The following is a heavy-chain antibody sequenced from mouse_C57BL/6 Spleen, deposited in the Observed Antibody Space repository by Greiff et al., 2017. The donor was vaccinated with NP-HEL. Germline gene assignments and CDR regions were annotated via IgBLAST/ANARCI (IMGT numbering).Heavy chain of an antibody. CDR1: GYTFTTYP. CDR2: FHPYNDDT. V-gene: IGHV1-47*01. J-gene: IGHJ2*01. CDR3: ARSQTVVATDY. D-gene: IGHD1-1*01. Sequence: VQLQQSGAELVKPGASVKMSCKASGYTFTTYPIEWMKQNHGKSLEWIGNFHPYNDDTNYNEKFKSKATLTVDKSSSTAYMQLSSLTSEDSAVYYCARSQTVVATDYWGQGTTLTVSS.